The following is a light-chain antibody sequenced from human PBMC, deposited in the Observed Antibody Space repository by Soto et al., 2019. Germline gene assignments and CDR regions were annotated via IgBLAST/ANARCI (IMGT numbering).Light chain of an antibody. J-gene: IGKJ1*01. Sequence: AVLLTQSPSSFSASTGDRATITCRASQDIHNYLAWYQQVPGKAPKLLLYAASILQTGVPSRFSGSGSGTDFTLTIDGLQSEDFATYFCQHYCNYPWTFGQGTTVE. CDR3: QHYCNYPWT. V-gene: IGKV1-8*01. CDR2: AAS. CDR1: QDIHNY.